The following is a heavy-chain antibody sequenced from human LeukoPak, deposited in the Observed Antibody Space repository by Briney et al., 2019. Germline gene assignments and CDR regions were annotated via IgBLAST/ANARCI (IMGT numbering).Heavy chain of an antibody. CDR1: SGSISSYY. V-gene: IGHV4-59*08. J-gene: IGHJ4*02. CDR2: IYYSGST. Sequence: PSETLSLTCTVSSGSISSYYWSWIRQPPGKGLEWIGYIYYSGSTNYNPSLKSRVTISVDTSKNQFSLKLSSVAAADTAVYYCARRYSSGWSPFDYWGQGTLVTVSS. D-gene: IGHD6-19*01. CDR3: ARRYSSGWSPFDY.